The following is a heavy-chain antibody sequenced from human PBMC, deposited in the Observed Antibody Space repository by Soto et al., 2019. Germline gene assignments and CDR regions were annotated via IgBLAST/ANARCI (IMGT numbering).Heavy chain of an antibody. CDR3: ARSSIGHYDFWSAETTTYYYYGMDV. CDR1: GYTFTGYY. D-gene: IGHD3-3*01. V-gene: IGHV1-2*02. CDR2: INPNSGGT. Sequence: PWASVKVSCKASGYTFTGYYMHWVRQAPGQGLEWMGWINPNSGGTNYAQKFQGRVTMTRDTSISTAYMELSRLRSDDTAVYYCARSSIGHYDFWSAETTTYYYYGMDVWGQGTRVTVSS. J-gene: IGHJ6*02.